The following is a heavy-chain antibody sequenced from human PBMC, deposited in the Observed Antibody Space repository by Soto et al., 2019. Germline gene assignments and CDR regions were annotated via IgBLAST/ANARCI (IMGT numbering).Heavy chain of an antibody. CDR1: GGSVSSGSYY. D-gene: IGHD1-7*01. V-gene: IGHV4-61*01. J-gene: IGHJ6*02. CDR2: IYYSGST. CDR3: ARDRGNWNYEYNV. Sequence: SETLSLTCTVSGGSVSSGSYYWSWIRQPPGKGLEWIGYIYYSGSTNYNPSLKSRVTISVDTSKNQFSLKLSSVTAADTAVYYCARDRGNWNYEYNVWGQGTTVTVSS.